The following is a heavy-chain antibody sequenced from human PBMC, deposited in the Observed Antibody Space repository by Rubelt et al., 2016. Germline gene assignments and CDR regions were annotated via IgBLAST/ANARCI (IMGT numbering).Heavy chain of an antibody. J-gene: IGHJ6*03. V-gene: IGHV4-59*12. CDR1: GGSINSYY. CDR2: IYYSGIT. CDR3: ARSVNYYYYYMDV. Sequence: QVQLQESGPGLVKSSETLSLTCTVSGGSINSYYWSWIRQPPGKGLEWIGYIYYSGITNYNPSLKSRVTISVDTSKNQFSLKLSSVTAADTAVYYCARSVNYYYYYMDVWGKGTTVTVSS.